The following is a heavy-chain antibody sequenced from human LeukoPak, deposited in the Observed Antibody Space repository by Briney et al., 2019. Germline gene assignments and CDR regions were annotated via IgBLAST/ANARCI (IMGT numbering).Heavy chain of an antibody. Sequence: PGGSLRLSCAASGLTFRNGWMSWVRQAPGKGLEWDGHIKSKSEGGTTEYAAPVKGRFTISRDDSTNTLFLQMNTLKTEDTAMYYCSSLGVRRIFIREPPFGSWGQRTLVTVSS. CDR3: SSLGVRRIFIREPPFGS. CDR1: GLTFRNGW. CDR2: IKSKSEGGTT. D-gene: IGHD3-10*01. V-gene: IGHV3-15*01. J-gene: IGHJ4*02.